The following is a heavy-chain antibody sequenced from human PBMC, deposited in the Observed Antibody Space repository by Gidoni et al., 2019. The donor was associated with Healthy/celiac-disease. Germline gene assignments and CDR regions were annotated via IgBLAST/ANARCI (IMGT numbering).Heavy chain of an antibody. J-gene: IGHJ6*03. CDR3: TRQMVQQWLAREGYMDV. CDR1: GFTFSGSA. CDR2: IRSKANSYAT. V-gene: IGHV3-73*01. Sequence: EVQLVASGGGLVPPGGSLKLFCAASGFTFSGSAMHWVRQAPGKGLEWVGRIRSKANSYATAYAASVKGRFTISRDDSKNTAYLQMNSLKTEDTAVYYCTRQMVQQWLAREGYMDVWGKGTTVTVSS. D-gene: IGHD6-19*01.